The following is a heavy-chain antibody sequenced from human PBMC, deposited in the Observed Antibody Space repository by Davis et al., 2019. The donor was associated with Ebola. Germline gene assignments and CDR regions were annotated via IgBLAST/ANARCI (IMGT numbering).Heavy chain of an antibody. CDR3: ARHASGDFWYFGL. D-gene: IGHD4-17*01. CDR1: GFTVSSNY. CDR2: IYSGGNT. J-gene: IGHJ2*01. V-gene: IGHV3-53*01. Sequence: GESLKISCAASGFTVSSNYMSWVRQAPGKGLEWVSIIYSGGNTYYADSVKGRFTISRDNSKNTLHLQMNSLRAEDTAVYYCARHASGDFWYFGLWGRGTLVTVSS.